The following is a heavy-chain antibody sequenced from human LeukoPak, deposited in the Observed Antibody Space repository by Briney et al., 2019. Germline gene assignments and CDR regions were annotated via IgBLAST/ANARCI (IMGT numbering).Heavy chain of an antibody. D-gene: IGHD3-3*01. Sequence: SETLSLTCTVSGGSISSGSYYWTWIRQPAGKGLEWIGRIYTSGSTNYNPSLKSRVTISVDTSKNQFSLKLSSVTAADTAVYYCAREPHYDFWSAKEYYFDYWGQGTLVTVSS. CDR3: AREPHYDFWSAKEYYFDY. J-gene: IGHJ4*02. CDR2: IYTSGST. V-gene: IGHV4-61*02. CDR1: GGSISSGSYY.